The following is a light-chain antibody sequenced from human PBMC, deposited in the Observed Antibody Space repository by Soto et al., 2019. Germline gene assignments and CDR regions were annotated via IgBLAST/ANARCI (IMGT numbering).Light chain of an antibody. V-gene: IGKV3-15*01. CDR1: QSGSHN. J-gene: IGKJ5*01. Sequence: MTQSPASLSVSPGERATLACGASQSGSHNLAWYQQRPGQAPRRLIYDTSTMAAGIPARFSGSGSCTKYFLTIISLTPADYAAYYCQQYSNWHPFTFGQGTRLEIK. CDR3: QQYSNWHPFT. CDR2: DTS.